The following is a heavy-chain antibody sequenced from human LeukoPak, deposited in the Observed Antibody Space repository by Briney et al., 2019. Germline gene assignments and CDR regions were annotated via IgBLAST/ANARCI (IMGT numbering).Heavy chain of an antibody. CDR1: GYTFTGYY. D-gene: IGHD3-3*01. Sequence: ASVKVSCKASGYTFTGYYMHWVRQAPGQGLEWMGWVNPNSGRTNYAQKFQGRVTMTRDTSISTAYMELSRLTSDDTAVYYWARYDDSDYWGQGTLVTVSS. J-gene: IGHJ4*02. V-gene: IGHV1-2*02. CDR3: ARYDDSDY. CDR2: VNPNSGRT.